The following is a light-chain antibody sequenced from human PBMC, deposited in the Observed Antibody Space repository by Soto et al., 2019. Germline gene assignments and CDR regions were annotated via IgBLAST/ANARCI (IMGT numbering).Light chain of an antibody. J-gene: IGKJ4*01. Sequence: ERAMTQSPATLSVSPGERATLSCRASQSVSSNLAWYQQKPAQSPRLLIYGASTRATGIPARFSGSGSGTEITLTISSLQSEDFAVYYCQQYNNWPLTFGGGTKVESK. CDR1: QSVSSN. CDR2: GAS. CDR3: QQYNNWPLT. V-gene: IGKV3-15*01.